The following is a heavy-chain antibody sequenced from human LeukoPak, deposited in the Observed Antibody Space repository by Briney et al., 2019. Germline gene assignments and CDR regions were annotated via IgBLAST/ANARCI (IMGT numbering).Heavy chain of an antibody. D-gene: IGHD2-2*02. CDR3: ARGHPVVPAAVPDY. Sequence: ASVKVSCKASGYTFTNYGITWVRQAPGQGLEWMGWISGYNGNTNYAQKLQGRVTMTTDTSTSTASMELRSLRSDDTAVYYCARGHPVVPAAVPDYWGQGTLVTVSS. CDR2: ISGYNGNT. J-gene: IGHJ4*02. CDR1: GYTFTNYG. V-gene: IGHV1-18*01.